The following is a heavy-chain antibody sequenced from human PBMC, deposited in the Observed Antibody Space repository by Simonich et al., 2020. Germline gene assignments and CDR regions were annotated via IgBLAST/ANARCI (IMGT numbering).Heavy chain of an antibody. CDR3: ARHAGFAFDI. Sequence: QLQLQESGPGLVQPSETLSLTCTVSGGSISSSSYYWGWIRQPPGKGLEWIGSIYYRVSTDYNPSLKRRVTISVDTSNNQFSLMLGSGTAADTAVYYCARHAGFAFDIWGQGTMVTVSS. CDR2: IYYRVST. J-gene: IGHJ3*02. CDR1: GGSISSSSYY. D-gene: IGHD6-13*01. V-gene: IGHV4-39*01.